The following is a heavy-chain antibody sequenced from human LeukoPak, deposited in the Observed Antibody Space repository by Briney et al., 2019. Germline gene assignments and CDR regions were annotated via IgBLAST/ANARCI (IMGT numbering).Heavy chain of an antibody. CDR1: GGSVSSTEFY. Sequence: KASETLSLTCTVSGGSVSSTEFYWGWIRQPPGKGLQWIGNIYYTGSTYYNPSLNSRVAMSVDTSQNQFSLKMASVTAADTADCARLSKGRYFDYIFDNWGQGTLVTVSS. CDR2: IYYTGST. V-gene: IGHV4-39*01. J-gene: IGHJ4*02. CDR3: ARLSKGRYFDYIFDN. D-gene: IGHD3-9*01.